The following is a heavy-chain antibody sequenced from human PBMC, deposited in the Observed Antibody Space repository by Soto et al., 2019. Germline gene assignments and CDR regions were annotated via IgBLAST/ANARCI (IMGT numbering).Heavy chain of an antibody. V-gene: IGHV4-59*01. J-gene: IGHJ4*02. D-gene: IGHD2-2*03. CDR1: GNPTGVYY. CDR2: INDSGGT. CDR3: ARTSYRRDGYLVRSPIVDY. Sequence: QVQLQESGPGLVRASETLSLSCTVSGNPTGVYYWTWIRQPPGKGLEWIGFINDSGGTTYNPALKGRANIALGTSDIKFSLALNSVTATDTAIYYCARTSYRRDGYLVRSPIVDYWGQGTLVTVSS.